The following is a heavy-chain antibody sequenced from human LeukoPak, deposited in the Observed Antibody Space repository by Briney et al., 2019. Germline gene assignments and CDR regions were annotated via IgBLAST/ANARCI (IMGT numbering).Heavy chain of an antibody. Sequence: QPGGSLSLSCGASGFTFSSYAMSWVRQAPGKGLEWVSSISGSGGRTHYADSVKGRFTISRDNSKNTLYLQMNSLRAEDTAVYYCANPPTVTSFDQWGQGTLVTVSS. CDR1: GFTFSSYA. J-gene: IGHJ4*02. V-gene: IGHV3-23*01. CDR2: ISGSGGRT. CDR3: ANPPTVTSFDQ. D-gene: IGHD4-11*01.